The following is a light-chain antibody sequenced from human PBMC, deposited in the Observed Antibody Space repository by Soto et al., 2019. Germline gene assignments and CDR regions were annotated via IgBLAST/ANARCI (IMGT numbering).Light chain of an antibody. Sequence: DIVMTQSPLSLPVTPGEPASISCRSSQSLLHSNGYIYLDWYLQKPGQSPQLLIYLGSNRASGVPDRFSGSGSGTDFTLKISRVEAEDVGVYYCMQALETLFGQGTKLEI. CDR2: LGS. V-gene: IGKV2-28*01. CDR3: MQALETL. J-gene: IGKJ2*01. CDR1: QSLLHSNGYIY.